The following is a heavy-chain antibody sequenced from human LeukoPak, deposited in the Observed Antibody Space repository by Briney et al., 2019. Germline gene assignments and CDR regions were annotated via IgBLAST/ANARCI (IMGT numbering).Heavy chain of an antibody. Sequence: PGGSLRLSCAASGFTFSNYAMSWVRQAPGKGLEWVSAISGGSGSTYYADSVKGRFTISRDNSKNTLYLQMNSLRAEDTAVYYCARRAAGYYDSSAYYNYWGQGTLVTVSS. V-gene: IGHV3-23*01. CDR1: GFTFSNYA. D-gene: IGHD3-22*01. CDR2: ISGGSGST. J-gene: IGHJ4*02. CDR3: ARRAAGYYDSSAYYNY.